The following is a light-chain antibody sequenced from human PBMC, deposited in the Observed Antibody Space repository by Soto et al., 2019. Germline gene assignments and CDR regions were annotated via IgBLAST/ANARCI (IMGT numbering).Light chain of an antibody. J-gene: IGKJ1*01. CDR2: ESS. V-gene: IGKV3-11*01. Sequence: EIVLTQSPATLSLSPGERATLSCRASQSVDNYLDWYQQKPGQAPRLLIYESSNRATGIPARFSGSGSGTDFILTISSLEPEDFAVYYCQQYNDWPPTVGQGT. CDR3: QQYNDWPPT. CDR1: QSVDNY.